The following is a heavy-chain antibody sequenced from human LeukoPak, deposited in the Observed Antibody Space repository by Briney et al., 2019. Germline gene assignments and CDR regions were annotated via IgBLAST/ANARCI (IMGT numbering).Heavy chain of an antibody. V-gene: IGHV4-34*01. Sequence: SETLSLTCAVYGGSFSGYYWSWIRQPPGKGLEWIGEINHSGSTNYNPPLKSRVTISVDTSKNQFSLKLSSVTAADTAVYYCARRNRAAAGTAYFDYWGQGTLVTVSS. CDR2: INHSGST. J-gene: IGHJ4*02. CDR1: GGSFSGYY. D-gene: IGHD6-13*01. CDR3: ARRNRAAAGTAYFDY.